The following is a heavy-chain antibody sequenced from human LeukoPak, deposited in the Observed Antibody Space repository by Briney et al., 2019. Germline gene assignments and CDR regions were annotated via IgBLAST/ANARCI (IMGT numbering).Heavy chain of an antibody. D-gene: IGHD2-15*01. Sequence: PSQTLSLTCSVSGDSISIGDYRWSWIRQPPGKGLEWIGYIFHRGGTSYNPSLKSRILFSVDTSQNQFSLKLNSVTAADTAVYYCVREILYCSGGSCYRGPFDNWGQGTLVTVSA. V-gene: IGHV4-30-4*01. CDR3: VREILYCSGGSCYRGPFDN. CDR2: IFHRGGT. CDR1: GDSISIGDYR. J-gene: IGHJ4*02.